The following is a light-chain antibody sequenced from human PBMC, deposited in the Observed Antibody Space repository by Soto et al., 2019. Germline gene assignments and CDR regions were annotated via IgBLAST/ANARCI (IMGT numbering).Light chain of an antibody. CDR3: QQYNNWPPLIT. CDR1: QSVSSN. CDR2: GAS. V-gene: IGKV3D-15*01. J-gene: IGKJ4*01. Sequence: EIVMTQSPATLSVSPGERATLSCRASQSVSSNLAWYQQKPGQAPRLLIYGASTRATGIPARFSGSGSGTEFTLTISSLQSEDSAVYYCQQYNNWPPLITFGGGTKVEIK.